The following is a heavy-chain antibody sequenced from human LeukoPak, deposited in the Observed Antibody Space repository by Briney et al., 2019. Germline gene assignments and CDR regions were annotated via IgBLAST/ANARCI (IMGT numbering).Heavy chain of an antibody. D-gene: IGHD3-22*01. CDR2: ISGSGGST. Sequence: GGSLRLSCAASGFTFSSYAMSWVRQAPGKGLEWVSAISGSGGSTYYADSEKGRFTISRDNSKNTLYLQMNSLRAEDTAVYYCAKGVYYYDSSGYYLNWGQGTLVTVSS. J-gene: IGHJ4*02. CDR3: AKGVYYYDSSGYYLN. V-gene: IGHV3-23*01. CDR1: GFTFSSYA.